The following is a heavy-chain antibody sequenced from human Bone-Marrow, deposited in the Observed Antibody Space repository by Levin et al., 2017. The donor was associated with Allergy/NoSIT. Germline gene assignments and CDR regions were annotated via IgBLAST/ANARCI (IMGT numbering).Heavy chain of an antibody. CDR3: AREKWELRQRGNYYYGMDV. CDR2: IYSGGST. Sequence: GESLKISCAASGFTISSHYMSWVRQAPGKGLEWVSVIYSGGSTYYADSVKGRFTISRDNSKNTLYLQMNSLRAEDTAVYYCAREKWELRQRGNYYYGMDVWGQGTTVTVSS. J-gene: IGHJ6*02. D-gene: IGHD1-26*01. CDR1: GFTISSHY. V-gene: IGHV3-53*01.